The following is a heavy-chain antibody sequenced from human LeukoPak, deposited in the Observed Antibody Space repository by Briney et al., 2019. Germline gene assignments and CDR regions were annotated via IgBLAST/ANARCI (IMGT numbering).Heavy chain of an antibody. CDR2: IYYSGST. CDR1: GDSISSYY. CDR3: ARGYGGKKGPIDY. Sequence: SEALSLTCTVSGDSISSYYWSWIRQPPGKGLEWIGYIYYSGSTNYNPSLKSRVTISVDTSKNQFSLKLSSVTAADTAVYYCARGYGGKKGPIDYWGQGTLVTVSS. V-gene: IGHV4-59*01. D-gene: IGHD4-23*01. J-gene: IGHJ4*02.